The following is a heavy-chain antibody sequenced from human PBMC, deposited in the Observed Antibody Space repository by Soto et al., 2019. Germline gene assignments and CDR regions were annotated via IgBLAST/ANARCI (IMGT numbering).Heavy chain of an antibody. CDR2: INAGNGNT. V-gene: IGHV1-3*01. CDR3: ARDRPGIAGMVNY. CDR1: GYTFTSYA. Sequence: ASVKVSCKASGYTFTSYAMHWVRQAPGQRLEWMGWINAGNGNTKYSQKFQGRVTITRDTSASTAYMELSSLRSEDTAVYYCARDRPGIAGMVNYWGQGTMVTVSS. J-gene: IGHJ4*02. D-gene: IGHD6-13*01.